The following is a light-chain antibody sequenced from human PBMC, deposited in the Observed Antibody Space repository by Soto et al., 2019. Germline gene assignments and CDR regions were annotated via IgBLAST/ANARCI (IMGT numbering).Light chain of an antibody. J-gene: IGLJ2*01. CDR1: SSDVGGYNY. Sequence: QSALTQPRSVSGSPGQSVTISCTGTSSDVGGYNYVSWYQQHPGKAPKLMIYDVSKRPSGVPDRFSGSKSGNTASLTISGLQAEDEADYYCCSYAGSYLLVFGGGTKLTVL. CDR3: CSYAGSYLLV. CDR2: DVS. V-gene: IGLV2-11*01.